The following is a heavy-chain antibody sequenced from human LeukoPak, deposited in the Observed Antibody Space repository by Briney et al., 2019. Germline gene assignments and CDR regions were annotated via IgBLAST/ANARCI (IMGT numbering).Heavy chain of an antibody. D-gene: IGHD6-13*01. CDR2: IIPILGIA. J-gene: IGHJ6*02. Sequence: ASVKVSCKASGGTFSSYAISWVRQAPGQGLEWMGRIIPILGIANYAQKFQGRVTITADKSTSTAYMELSSLRSEDTAVYYCARPESIAVAGEDYYYGMDVWGQGTTVTVSS. V-gene: IGHV1-69*04. CDR1: GGTFSSYA. CDR3: ARPESIAVAGEDYYYGMDV.